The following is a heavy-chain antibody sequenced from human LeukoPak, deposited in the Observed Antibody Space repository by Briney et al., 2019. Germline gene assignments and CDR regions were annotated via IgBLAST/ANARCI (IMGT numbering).Heavy chain of an antibody. CDR2: IRYDGNNK. J-gene: IGHJ4*02. V-gene: IGHV3-30*02. Sequence: GGSLRLSCAASGFTFSTYGMHWVRQAPGKGLEWVAFIRYDGNNKYYADSVKGRFTISRDNSENMLYLEMKSLRPEDTAVYYCAKNGPDYIWGNYLDYWGQGTLVTVSS. CDR3: AKNGPDYIWGNYLDY. D-gene: IGHD3-16*01. CDR1: GFTFSTYG.